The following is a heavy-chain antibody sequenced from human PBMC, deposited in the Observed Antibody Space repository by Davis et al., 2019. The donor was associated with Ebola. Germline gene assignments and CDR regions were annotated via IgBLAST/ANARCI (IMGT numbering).Heavy chain of an antibody. CDR2: MNPKSGNI. CDR3: ARKNAMDV. V-gene: IGHV1-8*02. CDR1: GYTFSSHY. J-gene: IGHJ6*02. Sequence: ASVKVSCKASGYTFSSHYMHWVRQAPGQGLEWMGWMNPKSGNIGYAQKFQGRVTMTRDTSISTAYMELSSLTSEDTAVYYCARKNAMDVWGQGTTVTVSS.